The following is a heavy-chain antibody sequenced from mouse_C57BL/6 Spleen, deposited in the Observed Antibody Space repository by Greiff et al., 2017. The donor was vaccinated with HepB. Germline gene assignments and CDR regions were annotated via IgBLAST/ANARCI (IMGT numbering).Heavy chain of an antibody. CDR2: IRLKSDNYAT. CDR3: TAYFYDYDEGAWFDY. V-gene: IGHV6-3*01. J-gene: IGHJ3*01. D-gene: IGHD2-4*01. Sequence: VQLKESGGGLVQPGGSLKLSCVASGFTFSNYWMNWVRQSPENGLEWVAQIRLKSDNYATHYAESVKGRFTISRDYSKSSIHLHMNHLRADNTGIYYCTAYFYDYDEGAWFDYWGQGTLVTVSA. CDR1: GFTFSNYW.